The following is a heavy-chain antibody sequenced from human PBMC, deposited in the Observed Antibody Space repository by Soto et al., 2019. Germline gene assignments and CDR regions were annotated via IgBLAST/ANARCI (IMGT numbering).Heavy chain of an antibody. Sequence: GGSLRLSCAASGFTFKNYALSWVRQAPGKGLEWVSAVGVSGDITYYADSVKGRLTISRDNSENTLYLQMNSLRAEDTAVYYCARSTGNWHYGNFWGQGTLVTVSS. D-gene: IGHD1-7*01. CDR3: ARSTGNWHYGNF. V-gene: IGHV3-23*01. J-gene: IGHJ1*01. CDR2: VGVSGDIT. CDR1: GFTFKNYA.